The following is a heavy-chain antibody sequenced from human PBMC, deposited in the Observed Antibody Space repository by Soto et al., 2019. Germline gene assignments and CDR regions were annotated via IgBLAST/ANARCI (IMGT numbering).Heavy chain of an antibody. Sequence: SETLSLTCAVSGGSISSGGYSWSWIRQPPGKGLEWIGYIYHSGSTYYNPSLKSRVTISVDRSNNQFSLKLSSVTAADTAVYYCARDIYDILTGHNWFDPWGQGTLVTVSS. CDR1: GGSISSGGYS. D-gene: IGHD3-9*01. J-gene: IGHJ5*02. CDR3: ARDIYDILTGHNWFDP. CDR2: IYHSGST. V-gene: IGHV4-30-2*01.